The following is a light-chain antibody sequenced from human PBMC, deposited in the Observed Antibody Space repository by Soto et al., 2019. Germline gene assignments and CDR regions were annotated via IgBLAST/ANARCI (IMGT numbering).Light chain of an antibody. J-gene: IGKJ3*01. Sequence: DIPLTQSPSFLSASVGDRVPITCRASQGIGTYLAWYQQKPGKAPKLLIYAASTLQSGVPSRFSGSGSGTEFTLTISSLQPEDFATYYCQQVTSLPFTFGPGTKVDIK. CDR1: QGIGTY. CDR3: QQVTSLPFT. V-gene: IGKV1-9*01. CDR2: AAS.